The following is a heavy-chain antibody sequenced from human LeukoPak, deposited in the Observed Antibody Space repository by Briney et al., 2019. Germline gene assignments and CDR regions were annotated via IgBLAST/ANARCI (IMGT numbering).Heavy chain of an antibody. CDR2: IYYSGST. V-gene: IGHV4-59*01. CDR1: GGSISSYY. CDR3: ARMLAGTAMVNWFDP. D-gene: IGHD5-18*01. J-gene: IGHJ5*02. Sequence: SETLSLTCTVSGGSISSYYWSWIRQPPGKGLEWIGYIYYSGSTNYNPSLKSRVTISVDTSKNQFSLKLSSVTASDTAVYYCARMLAGTAMVNWFDPWGQGTLVTVSS.